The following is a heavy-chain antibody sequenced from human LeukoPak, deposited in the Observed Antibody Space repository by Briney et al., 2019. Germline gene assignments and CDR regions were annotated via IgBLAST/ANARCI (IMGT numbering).Heavy chain of an antibody. V-gene: IGHV3-23*01. CDR2: SGSGEST. Sequence: PGGSLRLSWAAYGFTFSSFAMSWVRQAPGKGLEWASSSGSGESTYYADYVKGRFTVSRDNSKNTLNLQLNSLRAEDTAVYYCAKDAIGQYRPYYFDCWGQGTLVTVSS. CDR1: GFTFSSFA. D-gene: IGHD3-16*02. J-gene: IGHJ4*02. CDR3: AKDAIGQYRPYYFDC.